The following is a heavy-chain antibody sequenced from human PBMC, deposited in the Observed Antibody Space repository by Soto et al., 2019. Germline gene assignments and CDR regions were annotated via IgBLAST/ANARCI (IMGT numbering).Heavy chain of an antibody. CDR1: GFTFSTCV. CDR3: ARDLYSNSARYFDY. CDR2: ITTNGHT. Sequence: PGGSLRLSCEPSGFTFSTCVMTWFRQPPGKRLEWVPVITTNGHTASADAVKGRFTISTDNAKNSLCLQTNTLRAADTAVYYCARDLYSNSARYFDYWGQGSLVTVSS. D-gene: IGHD6-6*01. V-gene: IGHV3-21*01. J-gene: IGHJ4*02.